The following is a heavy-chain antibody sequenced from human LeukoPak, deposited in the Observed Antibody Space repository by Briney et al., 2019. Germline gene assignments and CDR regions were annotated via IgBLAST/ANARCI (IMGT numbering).Heavy chain of an antibody. CDR2: IYYSGTT. Sequence: SETLSLTCTVSGGSISSYYWSWLWQPPGKGLEWIGYIYYSGTTNYNPSLKSRVTISVDTSKNQSSLKLSSVTAADTAVYYCARGVYIAAAQYGYWGQGTLVTVSS. CDR1: GGSISSYY. D-gene: IGHD6-13*01. V-gene: IGHV4-59*01. J-gene: IGHJ4*02. CDR3: ARGVYIAAAQYGY.